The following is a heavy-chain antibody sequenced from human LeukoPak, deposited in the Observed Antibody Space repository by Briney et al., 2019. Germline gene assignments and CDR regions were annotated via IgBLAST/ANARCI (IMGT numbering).Heavy chain of an antibody. CDR1: GFTFSSYG. Sequence: PGRSLRLSCAASGFTFSSYGMHWVRQAPGKGLEWVAVIWYDGSNKYYADSVKGRFTISRDNSKNTLYLQMNSLRAEDTAVYYCARDSLWFGELLAFDYWGQGTLATVSS. V-gene: IGHV3-33*01. CDR3: ARDSLWFGELLAFDY. J-gene: IGHJ4*02. D-gene: IGHD3-10*01. CDR2: IWYDGSNK.